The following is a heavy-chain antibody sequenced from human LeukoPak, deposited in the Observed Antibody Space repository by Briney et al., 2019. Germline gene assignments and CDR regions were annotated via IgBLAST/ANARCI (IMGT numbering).Heavy chain of an antibody. CDR1: GYSISSGYY. J-gene: IGHJ5*02. CDR2: IYHSGST. Sequence: SETLSLTCTVSGYSISSGYYWGWIRQPPGKGLEWIGSIYHSGSTYYNPSLKSRVTISVDRSKNQFSLKLSSVTAADTAVYYCASEIDNWFDPWGQGTLVTVSS. CDR3: ASEIDNWFDP. V-gene: IGHV4-38-2*02. D-gene: IGHD2-21*01.